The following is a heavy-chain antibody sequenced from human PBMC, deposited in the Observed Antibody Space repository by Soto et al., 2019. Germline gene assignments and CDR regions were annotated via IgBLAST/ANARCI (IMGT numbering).Heavy chain of an antibody. CDR2: INHSGST. CDR3: ARASIWWLRYYFDY. J-gene: IGHJ4*02. Sequence: SETLSLTCAVYGGSFSGYYWSWIRQPPGKGLEWIGEINHSGSTNYNPSLKSRVTISVDTSKNQFSLKLSSVTAADTAVYYCARASIWWLRYYFDYWGQGTLVTVSS. D-gene: IGHD5-12*01. CDR1: GGSFSGYY. V-gene: IGHV4-34*01.